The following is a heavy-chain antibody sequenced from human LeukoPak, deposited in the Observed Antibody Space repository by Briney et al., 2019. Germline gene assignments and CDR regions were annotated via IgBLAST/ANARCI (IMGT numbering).Heavy chain of an antibody. CDR3: ARREDYYGSGSYYY. Sequence: GASVKVSCKASGYTFTGYYMHWVRQAPGQGLEWMGWINPNSGGTNYAQKFQGRVTMTRDTSISTAYMELSRLRSDDTAVYYCARREDYYGSGSYYYWGQGTLVTVSS. J-gene: IGHJ4*02. CDR1: GYTFTGYY. CDR2: INPNSGGT. V-gene: IGHV1-2*02. D-gene: IGHD3-10*01.